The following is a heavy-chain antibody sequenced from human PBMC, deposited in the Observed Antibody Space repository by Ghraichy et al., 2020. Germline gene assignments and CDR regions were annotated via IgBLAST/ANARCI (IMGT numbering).Heavy chain of an antibody. Sequence: GESLNISCAASGFTFSNYGMHWVRQAPGKGLEWVAVIWYDGSKDFYADSLKGRVTISRDNSKNTLYLQMSSLRGEDTAVYYCAKDKWGRTNDYFDYWGQGILVTVSS. CDR1: GFTFSNYG. CDR3: AKDKWGRTNDYFDY. D-gene: IGHD7-27*01. J-gene: IGHJ4*02. V-gene: IGHV3-33*06. CDR2: IWYDGSKD.